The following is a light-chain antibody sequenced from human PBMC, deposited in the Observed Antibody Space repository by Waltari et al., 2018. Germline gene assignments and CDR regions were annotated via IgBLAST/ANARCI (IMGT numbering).Light chain of an antibody. J-gene: IGKJ5*01. V-gene: IGKV2-28*01. CDR1: QSLLHSNGYNY. CDR3: MQALQIPPIT. CDR2: LGS. Sequence: DIVMTQSPLSLPVTPGEPASISCRSSQSLLHSNGYNYLDWYLQKPGQSPQLLIYLGSNRASGVPDRFSGSGSGTDFTLKISRVEAEDVGVYYWMQALQIPPITFGQGTRLEIK.